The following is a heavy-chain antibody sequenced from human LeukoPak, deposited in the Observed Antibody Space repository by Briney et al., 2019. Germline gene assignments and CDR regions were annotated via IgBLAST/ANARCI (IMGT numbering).Heavy chain of an antibody. D-gene: IGHD4-17*01. CDR2: INHSGST. Sequence: SETLSLTCAVYGGSFSGYYWSWIRQPPGKGLEWIGEINHSGSTNYNPSLKSRVTISVDTSKNQFSLKLSSVTAADTAVYYCARGFGMTTVTGFAYWGQGTLVTVSS. V-gene: IGHV4-34*01. CDR1: GGSFSGYY. J-gene: IGHJ4*02. CDR3: ARGFGMTTVTGFAY.